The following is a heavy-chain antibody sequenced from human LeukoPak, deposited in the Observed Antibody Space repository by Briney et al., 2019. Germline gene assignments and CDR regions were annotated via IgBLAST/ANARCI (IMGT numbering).Heavy chain of an antibody. Sequence: GRSLRLSCAASGFTFNDYAMHWVRQAPGKGLEWVSGITWNSRDIGYADSVKGRFTISRDNAKNSLYLQMNSLRAEDTALYYCAKRSGGRSARSTDDYYYDMDVWGLGTTVIVSS. V-gene: IGHV3-9*01. CDR2: ITWNSRDI. D-gene: IGHD3-10*01. CDR1: GFTFNDYA. J-gene: IGHJ6*02. CDR3: AKRSGGRSARSTDDYYYDMDV.